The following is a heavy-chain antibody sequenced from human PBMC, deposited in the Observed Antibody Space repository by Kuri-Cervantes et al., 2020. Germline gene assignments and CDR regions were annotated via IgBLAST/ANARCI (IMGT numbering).Heavy chain of an antibody. CDR2: ISGSGGST. J-gene: IGHJ5*02. CDR1: GFTFSSYA. V-gene: IGHV3-23*01. D-gene: IGHD2-15*01. CDR3: AAWSATATHH. Sequence: GGSLRLSCAASGFTFSSYAMSWVRQAPGKGLEWVSAISGSGGSTYYADSVKGRFTISRDNAKNSLYLQMNSLRAEDTGVYYCAAWSATATHHWGQGTLVTVSS.